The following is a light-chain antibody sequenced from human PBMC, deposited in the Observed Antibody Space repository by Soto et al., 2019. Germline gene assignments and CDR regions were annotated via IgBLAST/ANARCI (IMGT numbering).Light chain of an antibody. V-gene: IGLV2-14*01. Sequence: QSALTQPASVSGSPGQSITISCTGTSSDVGGYNYVSWYQQHPGKAPKLMIYEVSNRPSGVSNRFSGSKSGNTASLTISGLRAEDEADYYCSSYTRSRTRVFGGGPTLTV. J-gene: IGLJ3*02. CDR1: SSDVGGYNY. CDR3: SSYTRSRTRV. CDR2: EVS.